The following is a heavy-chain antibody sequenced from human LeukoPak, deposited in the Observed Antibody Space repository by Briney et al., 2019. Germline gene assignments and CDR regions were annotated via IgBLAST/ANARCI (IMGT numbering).Heavy chain of an antibody. V-gene: IGHV3-7*05. Sequence: GRSLRLSCAASGFTFSNYGMHWVRQAPGKGLEWVANIKQDGSEKYYVDSVKGRFSISRDNAKNSLYLQMNSLRAEDTAVYYCARDYDFWSGYLDYWGQGTLVTVSS. J-gene: IGHJ4*02. CDR1: GFTFSNYG. CDR3: ARDYDFWSGYLDY. D-gene: IGHD3-3*01. CDR2: IKQDGSEK.